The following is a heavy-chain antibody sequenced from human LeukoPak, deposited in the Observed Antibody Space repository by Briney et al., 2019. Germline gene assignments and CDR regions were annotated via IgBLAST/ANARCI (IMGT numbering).Heavy chain of an antibody. J-gene: IGHJ4*02. CDR1: GFTFNTYG. CDR2: ISYDGNNE. Sequence: GGSLRLSCAVSGFTFNTYGMHWVRQAPGKGLEWVVVISYDGNNENYADSVKGRFTISRDNSKNTLFFQLSSLRAEDTAVYYCVRSSGIEKGEYCSGGSCYLDRWGQGTLVTVSS. CDR3: VRSSGIEKGEYCSGGSCYLDR. V-gene: IGHV3-30*03. D-gene: IGHD2-15*01.